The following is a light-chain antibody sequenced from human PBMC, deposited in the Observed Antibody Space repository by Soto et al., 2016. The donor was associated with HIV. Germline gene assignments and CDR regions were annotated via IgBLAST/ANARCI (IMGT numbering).Light chain of an antibody. CDR2: DDT. V-gene: IGLV3-21*03. CDR1: NIGTKS. Sequence: SYVLTQPPSVSVAPGKTARITCEGTNIGTKSVHWYRQMAGQAPVLFVHDDTDWPSGIPERVSGSHSGNTASLTISRVEAGDEADYFCQVWDNDHDHPVIFGGGTKLTVL. CDR3: QVWDNDHDHPVI. J-gene: IGLJ2*01.